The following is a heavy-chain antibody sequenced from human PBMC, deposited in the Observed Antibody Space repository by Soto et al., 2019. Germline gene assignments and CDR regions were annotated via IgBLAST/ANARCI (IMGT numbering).Heavy chain of an antibody. J-gene: IGHJ3*02. CDR1: GFSLSTSGMR. D-gene: IGHD3-22*01. Sequence: SGPTLVNPTQTLTLTCTFSGFSLSTSGMRVSWIRQPPVKALEWLARIDWDDDKFYSTSLKTRLTISKDTSKNQVVLTMTNMDPVDTATYYCARTAWAYYYDSSGYSMNAFDIWGQGTMVTVSS. CDR2: IDWDDDK. V-gene: IGHV2-70*04. CDR3: ARTAWAYYYDSSGYSMNAFDI.